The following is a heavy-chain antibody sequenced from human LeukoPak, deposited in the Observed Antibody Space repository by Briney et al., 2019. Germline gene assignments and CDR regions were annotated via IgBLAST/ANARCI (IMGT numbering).Heavy chain of an antibody. D-gene: IGHD3-10*01. CDR3: ARKPPGPYYYGSGGFYDY. Sequence: SETLSLTCTVSGGSISSGDYYWSWIRQPPGKGLEWIGYIYYSGSTYYNPSLKSRVTISVDTSKNQFSLKLSSVTAADTAVYYCARKPPGPYYYGSGGFYDYWGQGTLVTVSS. V-gene: IGHV4-30-4*01. J-gene: IGHJ4*02. CDR1: GGSISSGDYY. CDR2: IYYSGST.